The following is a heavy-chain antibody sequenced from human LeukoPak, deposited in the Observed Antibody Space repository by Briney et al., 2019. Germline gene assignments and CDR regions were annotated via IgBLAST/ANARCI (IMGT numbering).Heavy chain of an antibody. CDR2: IYPDDSDT. Sequence: GESLKISCKGSGSRFNNYWIGWVRQMPGKGLEWIGIIYPDDSDTRYSPSFQGQVTISADKSIATAYLQWSSLKASDTAMYYCAIGGDSTTSCYRCFNYWGQGTLVTVSS. D-gene: IGHD2-2*02. CDR1: GSRFNNYW. V-gene: IGHV5-51*01. CDR3: AIGGDSTTSCYRCFNY. J-gene: IGHJ4*02.